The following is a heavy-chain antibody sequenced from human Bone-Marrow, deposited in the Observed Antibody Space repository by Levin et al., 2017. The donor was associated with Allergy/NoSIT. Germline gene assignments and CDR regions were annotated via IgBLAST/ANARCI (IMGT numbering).Heavy chain of an antibody. V-gene: IGHV4/OR15-8*02. D-gene: IGHD1-14*01. CDR3: ALSRGLAELSV. CDR1: GDSISAGNSITGGNY. Sequence: PSETLSLTCAVSGDSISAGNSITGGNYWGWVRQSPGKGLEWIGEISHTGIPNYNPSFASRLTISMDKSTNHYSLNLNSVTAADAAVYYCALSRGLAELSVWGQGSLVTVSS. CDR2: ISHTGIP. J-gene: IGHJ4*02.